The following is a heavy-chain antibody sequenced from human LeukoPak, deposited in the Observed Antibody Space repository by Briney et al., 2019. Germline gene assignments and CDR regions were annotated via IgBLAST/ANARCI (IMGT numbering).Heavy chain of an antibody. Sequence: PGGSLRLSCAASGFTFSSYAVHWVRQAPGKGLEWVALISYDGSNKYYADSVKGRFTISRDNSKNTLYLQMNSLRAEDTAVYYCARTAADYYYYYMDVWGKGTTVTISS. CDR3: ARTAADYYYYYMDV. D-gene: IGHD6-25*01. CDR1: GFTFSSYA. J-gene: IGHJ6*03. CDR2: ISYDGSNK. V-gene: IGHV3-30*04.